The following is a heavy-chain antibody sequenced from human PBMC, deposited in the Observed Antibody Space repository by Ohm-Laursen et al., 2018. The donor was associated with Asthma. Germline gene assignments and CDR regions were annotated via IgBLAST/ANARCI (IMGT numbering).Heavy chain of an antibody. CDR1: GFTFSHFG. J-gene: IGHJ6*01. Sequence: SLRLSCTASGFTFSHFGMHWVRQTPGKGLEWAAVISFDGSYKFYGESVKGRFTISRDNSNNTVYLQMNSLRAEDTALYYCASNLRYFDYRVWGQGTTVIVSS. CDR3: ASNLRYFDYRV. V-gene: IGHV3-30*03. CDR2: ISFDGSYK. D-gene: IGHD3-9*01.